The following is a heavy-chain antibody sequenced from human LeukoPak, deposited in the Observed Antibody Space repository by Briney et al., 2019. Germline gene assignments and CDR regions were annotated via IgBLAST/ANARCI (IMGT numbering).Heavy chain of an antibody. V-gene: IGHV3-49*03. CDR1: GFTFGDYA. J-gene: IGHJ6*03. CDR3: TRDYGDYVLYYYYYMDV. D-gene: IGHD4-17*01. Sequence: PGRSLRLSCTASGFTFGDYAMSWFHQAPGKGLEWVGFIRSKAYGGTTEYAASVKGRFTISRDDSKSIAYLQMYSLKTEDTAVYYCTRDYGDYVLYYYYYMDVWGKGTTVTVSS. CDR2: IRSKAYGGTT.